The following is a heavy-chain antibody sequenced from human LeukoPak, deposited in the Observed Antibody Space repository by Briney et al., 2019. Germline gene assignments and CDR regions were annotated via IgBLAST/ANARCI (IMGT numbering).Heavy chain of an antibody. J-gene: IGHJ4*02. CDR2: ISSSGSTI. Sequence: PGGSLRLSCAASGFTFSSYSMNWVRLAPGKGLEWVSYISSSGSTIYYADSVKGRLTISRDNAKNSLYLQMNSLRAEDTAVYYCARARGNLNRFDYWGQGTLVTVSS. D-gene: IGHD4-23*01. CDR1: GFTFSSYS. CDR3: ARARGNLNRFDY. V-gene: IGHV3-48*04.